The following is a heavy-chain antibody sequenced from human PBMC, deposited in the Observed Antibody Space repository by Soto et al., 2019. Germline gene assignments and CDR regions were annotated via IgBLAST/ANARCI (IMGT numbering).Heavy chain of an antibody. CDR2: ISSSGSTI. Sequence: PGGSLRLSCAASGFTFSDYYMSWIRQAPGKGLEWVSYISSSGSTIYYADSVKGRFTISRDNAKNSLYLQMNSLRAEDTAVYYWARAGYYDSSRYYDYWGQGTLVTVSS. CDR1: GFTFSDYY. J-gene: IGHJ4*02. V-gene: IGHV3-11*01. D-gene: IGHD3-22*01. CDR3: ARAGYYDSSRYYDY.